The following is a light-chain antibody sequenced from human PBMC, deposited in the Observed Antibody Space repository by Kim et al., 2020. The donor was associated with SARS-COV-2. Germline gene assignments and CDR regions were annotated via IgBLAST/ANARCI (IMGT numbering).Light chain of an antibody. V-gene: IGLV3-1*01. CDR1: KLGDKY. CDR2: QDS. CDR3: QSCASSTVV. J-gene: IGLJ2*01. Sequence: SYELTQPPSVSVSPGQTASISCSGDKLGDKYACWYQQKPGQSPVLVIYQDSQRPSGIPERFSGSNSGNTATLTISGTQALDEADYYCQSCASSTVVFGGG.